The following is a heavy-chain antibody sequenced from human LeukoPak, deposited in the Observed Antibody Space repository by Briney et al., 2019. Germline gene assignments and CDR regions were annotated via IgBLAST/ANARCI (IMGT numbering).Heavy chain of an antibody. J-gene: IGHJ4*02. Sequence: SETLSLTCTVSGGSISSRSYFRGWIRQTPGKGLEWIGSIYYGGTTHYNPSLKSRVTIFVETSKSQFSLKLSSVTAADTAIYYCVRQLGSPGDYWGQGTLVTVSS. CDR2: IYYGGTT. CDR1: GGSISSRSYF. D-gene: IGHD3-3*02. V-gene: IGHV4-39*01. CDR3: VRQLGSPGDY.